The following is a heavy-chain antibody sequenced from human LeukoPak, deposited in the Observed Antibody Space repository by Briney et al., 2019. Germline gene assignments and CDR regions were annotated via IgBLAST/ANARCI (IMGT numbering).Heavy chain of an antibody. Sequence: SETLSLACTVSGYSISSGYYWGWIRQPPGKGLAWIGSIYHSGSTYYNPSLKSRVTISVDTSKNQFSLKLSSVTAADTAVYYCARGIGRIAAAGKPYYMDVWGKGTTVTVSS. V-gene: IGHV4-38-2*02. CDR1: GYSISSGYY. CDR3: ARGIGRIAAAGKPYYMDV. D-gene: IGHD6-13*01. J-gene: IGHJ6*03. CDR2: IYHSGST.